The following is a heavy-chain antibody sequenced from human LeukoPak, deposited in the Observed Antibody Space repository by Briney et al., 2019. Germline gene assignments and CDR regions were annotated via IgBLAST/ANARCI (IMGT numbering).Heavy chain of an antibody. CDR3: ARVGGGYDGYFDY. CDR2: VFYSGNT. J-gene: IGHJ4*02. D-gene: IGHD5-12*01. CDR1: GGSISTNH. Sequence: SETLSLTCVVSGGSISTNHWSWIRQPPGKGLEWIGYVFYSGNTNHNPSLKSRVTISVDTSKNHFYLKLSSVTAADTAMYCCARVGGGYDGYFDYWGQGTLVTVSS. V-gene: IGHV4-59*01.